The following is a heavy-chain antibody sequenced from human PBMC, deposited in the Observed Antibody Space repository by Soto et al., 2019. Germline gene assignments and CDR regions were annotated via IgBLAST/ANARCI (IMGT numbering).Heavy chain of an antibody. CDR3: ARGLAVAGASRDYFDY. Sequence: GGSLRLSCAASGFTFSSYSMNWVRQAPGKGLEWVSSISSSSSYIYYADSVKGRFTISRDNPKNSLYLQMNSLRAEDTAVYYCARGLAVAGASRDYFDYWGQGTLVTVSS. CDR2: ISSSSSYI. D-gene: IGHD6-19*01. V-gene: IGHV3-21*01. J-gene: IGHJ4*02. CDR1: GFTFSSYS.